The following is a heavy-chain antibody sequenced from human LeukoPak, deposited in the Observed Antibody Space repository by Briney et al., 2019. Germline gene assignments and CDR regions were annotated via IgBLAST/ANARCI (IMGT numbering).Heavy chain of an antibody. V-gene: IGHV4-59*01. D-gene: IGHD3-22*01. CDR3: ARAAVDSSGYNAIDY. J-gene: IGHJ4*02. Sequence: SETLSLTCTVSGGSISSYYWSWIRQPPGKGLEWIGYIYYSGSTNYNPSLKSRVTISVDTSKNQFSLKLSSVTAADTAVYYCARAAVDSSGYNAIDYWGQGTQVTVSS. CDR2: IYYSGST. CDR1: GGSISSYY.